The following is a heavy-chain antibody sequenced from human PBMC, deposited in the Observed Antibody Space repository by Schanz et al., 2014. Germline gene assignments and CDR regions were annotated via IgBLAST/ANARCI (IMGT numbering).Heavy chain of an antibody. Sequence: DVQLLESGGGLVQPGGSLRLSCAASEFTFNSYAMTWVRQAPGKGLEWVSSISHSGGSKYYADSVKGRFTISRDNSENTLYLQMNSLSADDTAVFYCAKGMGYCSGGTCYDYYYYGLDVWGQGTTVTVSS. CDR2: ISHSGGSK. D-gene: IGHD2-15*01. J-gene: IGHJ6*02. V-gene: IGHV3-23*01. CDR3: AKGMGYCSGGTCYDYYYYGLDV. CDR1: EFTFNSYA.